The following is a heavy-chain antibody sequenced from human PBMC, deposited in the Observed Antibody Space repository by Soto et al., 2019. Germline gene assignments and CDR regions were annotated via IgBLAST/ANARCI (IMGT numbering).Heavy chain of an antibody. CDR1: GDSIGNFY. V-gene: IGHV4-4*07. D-gene: IGHD2-8*01. CDR2: LSASGRT. J-gene: IGHJ2*01. CDR3: ARGMGRYFDL. Sequence: QVHLQESGPGLVKPSETLSLTCAISGDSIGNFYWSWIRQPAGKGLESLGRLSASGRTNYSPSLQRRVTMSLDRSKNRFSLRLTSVSAADTAVYFCARGMGRYFDLWGRGTLVTVSS.